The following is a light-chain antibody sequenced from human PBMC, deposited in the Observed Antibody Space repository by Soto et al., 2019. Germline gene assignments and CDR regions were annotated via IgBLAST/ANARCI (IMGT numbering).Light chain of an antibody. Sequence: EIVLTQSPATLSLSPGERATLSCGASQTVTSGTFLAWYQQKPGLAPRLLIYDASRRATGIPDRFSGSGSGTDFILTISRLEPEDFAVYYCQHYGSPPQTFGQGTKVDIK. J-gene: IGKJ1*01. V-gene: IGKV3D-20*01. CDR2: DAS. CDR3: QHYGSPPQT. CDR1: QTVTSGTF.